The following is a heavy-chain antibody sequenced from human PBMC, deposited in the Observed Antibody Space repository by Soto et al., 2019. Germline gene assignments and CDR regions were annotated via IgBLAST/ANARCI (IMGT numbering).Heavy chain of an antibody. D-gene: IGHD2-2*01. V-gene: IGHV4-59*01. CDR1: GGSISSYY. Sequence: SETLSLTCTVSGGSISSYYWSWIRQPPGKGLEWIGYIYYSGSTNYNPSLKSRVTISVDTSKNQFSLKLSSVTAADTAVYYCARVVVDRDYCSSTSCYGHYFDYWGQGTLVTVSS. J-gene: IGHJ4*02. CDR2: IYYSGST. CDR3: ARVVVDRDYCSSTSCYGHYFDY.